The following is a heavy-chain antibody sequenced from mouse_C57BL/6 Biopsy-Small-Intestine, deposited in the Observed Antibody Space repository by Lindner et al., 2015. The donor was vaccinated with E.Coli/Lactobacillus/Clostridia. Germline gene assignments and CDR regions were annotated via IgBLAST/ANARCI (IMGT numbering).Heavy chain of an antibody. J-gene: IGHJ2*01. V-gene: IGHV7-3*01. CDR2: IRNKANGYTT. CDR3: ARGTYYSNYFDY. D-gene: IGHD2-5*01. CDR1: GFTFTDYY. Sequence: VQLQESGGGLVQPGGSLSLSCAASGFTFTDYYMSWVRQPPGKALEWLGFIRNKANGYTTEYSASVKGRFTISRDNSQSILYLQMNALRAEDSATYYCARGTYYSNYFDYWSQGTTLTVSS.